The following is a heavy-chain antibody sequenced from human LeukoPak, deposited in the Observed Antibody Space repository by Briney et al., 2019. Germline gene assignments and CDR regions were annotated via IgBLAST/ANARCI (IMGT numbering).Heavy chain of an antibody. V-gene: IGHV3-30*04. Sequence: GGSLRLSCAASGFTFSHYAMYWVRQAPGKGLEWVALILYDGSEQHYADSVKGRFTISRDSPKNTLYLQMNTLRPEDTAVYYCARERTGFYAEYWGQGTLVTVSS. D-gene: IGHD3/OR15-3a*01. CDR2: ILYDGSEQ. CDR3: ARERTGFYAEY. CDR1: GFTFSHYA. J-gene: IGHJ4*02.